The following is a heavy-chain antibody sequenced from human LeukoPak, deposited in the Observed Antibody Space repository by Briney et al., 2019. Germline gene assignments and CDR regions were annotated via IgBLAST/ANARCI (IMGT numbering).Heavy chain of an antibody. CDR1: GGSFSGYY. CDR2: IYYSGST. D-gene: IGHD3-3*01. V-gene: IGHV4-59*01. J-gene: IGHJ4*02. CDR3: ARDQHDFWSGYYVSYFDY. Sequence: SETLSLTCAVYGGSFSGYYWSWIRQPPGKGLEWIGYIYYSGSTNYNPSLKSRVTISVDTSKNQFSLKLSSVTAADTAVYYCARDQHDFWSGYYVSYFDYWGQGTLVTVSS.